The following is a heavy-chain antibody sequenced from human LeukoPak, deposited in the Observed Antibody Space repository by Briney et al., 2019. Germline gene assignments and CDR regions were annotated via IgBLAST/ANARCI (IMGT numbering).Heavy chain of an antibody. D-gene: IGHD3-10*01. CDR3: ASYGSGSYYIHRAFDI. J-gene: IGHJ3*02. CDR1: GDSISSSNSY. Sequence: SETLSLTCTVSGDSISSSNSYWGWIRQPPGKGLEWIGSIYYSGNTYYNASLKSRVTISVDKSKNQFSLKLSSVTAADTAVYYCASYGSGSYYIHRAFDIWGQGTMVTVSS. V-gene: IGHV4-39*07. CDR2: IYYSGNT.